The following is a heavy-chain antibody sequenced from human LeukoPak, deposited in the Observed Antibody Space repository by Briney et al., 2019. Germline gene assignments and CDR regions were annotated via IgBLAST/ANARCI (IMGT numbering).Heavy chain of an antibody. CDR1: GGSFSGYY. CDR3: AREYSGRKKTYHFDY. Sequence: SETLSLTCAVYGGSFSGYYWSWIRQPPGKGLEWIGYIYYSGSTNYNPSLKSRVTISVDTSKNQFSLKLSSVTAADTAVYYCAREYSGRKKTYHFDYWGQGTLVTVSS. D-gene: IGHD1-26*01. J-gene: IGHJ4*02. CDR2: IYYSGST. V-gene: IGHV4-59*01.